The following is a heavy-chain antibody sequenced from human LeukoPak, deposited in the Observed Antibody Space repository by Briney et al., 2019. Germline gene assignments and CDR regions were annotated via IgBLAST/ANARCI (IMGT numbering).Heavy chain of an antibody. J-gene: IGHJ5*02. Sequence: SVKVSCKASGGTFSSYAINRVRQAPGQGLEWMGGIIPIFGTANYAQKFQGRVTITADESTNTAYMELSSLRSEDTAVYYCARDHRLQLENWFDPWGQGTLVTVSS. CDR1: GGTFSSYA. D-gene: IGHD1-1*01. V-gene: IGHV1-69*13. CDR3: ARDHRLQLENWFDP. CDR2: IIPIFGTA.